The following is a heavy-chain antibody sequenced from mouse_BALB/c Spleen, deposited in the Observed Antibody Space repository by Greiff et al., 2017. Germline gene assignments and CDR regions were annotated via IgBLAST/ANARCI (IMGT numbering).Heavy chain of an antibody. CDR1: GFSLTSYD. D-gene: IGHD1-1*01. J-gene: IGHJ2*01. CDR3: VRDRDYGRPYFDY. V-gene: IGHV2-9-2*01. CDR2: IWTGGGT. Sequence: QVQLKESGPGLVAPSQSLSITCTVSGFSLTSYDISWIRQPPGKGLEWLGVIWTGGGTNYNSAFMSRLSISKDNSKSQVFLKMNSLQTDDTAIYYCVRDRDYGRPYFDYWGQGTTLTVSS.